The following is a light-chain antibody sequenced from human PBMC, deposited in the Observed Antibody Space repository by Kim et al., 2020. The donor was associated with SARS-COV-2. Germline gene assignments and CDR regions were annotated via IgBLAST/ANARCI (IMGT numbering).Light chain of an antibody. CDR1: QSISSW. CDR2: KAS. J-gene: IGKJ1*01. CDR3: QKYPWT. Sequence: DIQMTQSPSTLSASVGDRVTITCRASQSISSWLAWYQQKPGKAPKLLIYKASSLESGVPSRFSGSGSGTEFTLTISSLQPDDFATYYCQKYPWTFGQGTKVDIK. V-gene: IGKV1-5*03.